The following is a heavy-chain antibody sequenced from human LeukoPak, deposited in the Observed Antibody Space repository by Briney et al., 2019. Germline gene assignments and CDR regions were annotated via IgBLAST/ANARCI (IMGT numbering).Heavy chain of an antibody. V-gene: IGHV4-61*01. CDR2: IYYSGST. Sequence: PSETLSLTCTVSGYSISSSYYWSWIRQPPGKGLEWIGYIYYSGSTNYNPSLKSRVTISVDTSKNQFSLKLSSVTAADTAVYYCAGMTTVTNFDYWGQGTLVTVSS. CDR3: AGMTTVTNFDY. D-gene: IGHD4-17*01. CDR1: GYSISSSYY. J-gene: IGHJ4*02.